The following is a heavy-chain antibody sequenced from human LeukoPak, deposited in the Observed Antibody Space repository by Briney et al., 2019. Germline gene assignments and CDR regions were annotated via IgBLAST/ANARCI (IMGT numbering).Heavy chain of an antibody. CDR3: AKAGVYGGVIGGLRETFFDY. CDR1: GFTFSSYA. J-gene: IGHJ4*02. V-gene: IGHV3-23*01. D-gene: IGHD4-23*01. Sequence: GGSLRLSCAASGFTFSSYAMSWVRQAPGKGLEWVSAISGSGGSTYYADSVKGRFTISRDNSKTTLYLQMNSLRAEDTAVYYCAKAGVYGGVIGGLRETFFDYWGQGTLVTVSS. CDR2: ISGSGGST.